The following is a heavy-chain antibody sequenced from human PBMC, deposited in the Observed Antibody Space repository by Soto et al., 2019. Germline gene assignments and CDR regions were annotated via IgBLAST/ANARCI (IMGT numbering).Heavy chain of an antibody. D-gene: IGHD3-22*01. CDR1: GYTFTGYY. CDR2: INPNSGGT. CDR3: ARGLDYYDSSGYFTTYYFDF. J-gene: IGHJ4*02. V-gene: IGHV1-2*02. Sequence: ASGKVSCKASGYTFTGYYMHWVRQAPGQGLEWMGWINPNSGGTNYEQKFQGRVTMTRDTSISTAYMELSRLRSDDTAVYYCARGLDYYDSSGYFTTYYFDFWGQGALVTVSS.